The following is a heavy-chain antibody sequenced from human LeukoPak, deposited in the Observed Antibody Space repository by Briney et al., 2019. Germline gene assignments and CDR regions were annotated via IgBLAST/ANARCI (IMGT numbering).Heavy chain of an antibody. V-gene: IGHV4-59*12. CDR3: ARGARLATILGWFDP. D-gene: IGHD5-12*01. CDR1: GGSISSYY. Sequence: PSETLSLTCTVSGGSISSYYWSWIRQPPGKGLEWIGYIYYSGSTNYNPSLKSRVTISVDTSKNQFSLKLSSVTAADTAVYYCARGARLATILGWFDPWGQGTLVTVSS. CDR2: IYYSGST. J-gene: IGHJ5*02.